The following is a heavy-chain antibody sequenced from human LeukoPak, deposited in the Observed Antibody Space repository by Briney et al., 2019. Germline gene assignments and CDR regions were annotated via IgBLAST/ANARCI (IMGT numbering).Heavy chain of an antibody. CDR1: VGSLRGYY. V-gene: IGHV4-59*01. CDR2: FYYTGIT. Sequence: PSETLSLTCTVSVGSLRGYYWSWIRQPPGKAREWIGYFYYTGITNYNPSLNSRVTMSVVTSKNQFSLKLASVTSADTAVYYCARALSGHYFDYWGQGTLVTVSS. CDR3: ARALSGHYFDY. J-gene: IGHJ4*02. D-gene: IGHD5-12*01.